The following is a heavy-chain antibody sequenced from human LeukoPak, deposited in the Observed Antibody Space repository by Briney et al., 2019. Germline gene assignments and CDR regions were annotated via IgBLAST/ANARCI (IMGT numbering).Heavy chain of an antibody. D-gene: IGHD6-19*01. CDR2: ISGGDGRT. CDR3: ARTSVVAGPFDY. Sequence: GGSLRLSCAASGFTSSSYAMSWVRQAPGKGLEWVSDISGGDGRTYYADSVKGRFTISRDNSKNSLYLQMNSLRAEDTAVYYCARTSVVAGPFDYWGQGTLVTVSS. CDR1: GFTSSSYA. V-gene: IGHV3-23*01. J-gene: IGHJ4*02.